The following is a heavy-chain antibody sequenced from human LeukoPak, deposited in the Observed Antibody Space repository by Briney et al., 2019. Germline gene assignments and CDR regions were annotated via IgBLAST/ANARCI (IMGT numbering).Heavy chain of an antibody. Sequence: PGGSLRLSCAASGFTFSGSAMHWVRQASGKGLEWVGRIRSKANSYATAYAASVKGRFTISRDNAKNSLYLQMNSLRAEDTAVYYCARDGRYYGSGMFWGQGTLVTVSS. CDR3: ARDGRYYGSGMF. V-gene: IGHV3-73*01. CDR2: IRSKANSYAT. J-gene: IGHJ4*02. CDR1: GFTFSGSA. D-gene: IGHD3-10*01.